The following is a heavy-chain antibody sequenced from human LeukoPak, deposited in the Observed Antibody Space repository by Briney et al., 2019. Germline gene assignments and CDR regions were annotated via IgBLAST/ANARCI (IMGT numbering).Heavy chain of an antibody. CDR2: IYHSGST. D-gene: IGHD6-13*01. CDR3: ARRRGSTLSSSWYHVNWFDP. V-gene: IGHV4-34*01. Sequence: KSSETLSLTCAVYGVSFSGYYWTWIRQPPGKGLEWIGSIYHSGSTYYNPSLKSRVTISVDTSKNQFSLKLSSVTAADTAVYYCARRRGSTLSSSWYHVNWFDPWGQGTLVTVSS. CDR1: GVSFSGYY. J-gene: IGHJ5*02.